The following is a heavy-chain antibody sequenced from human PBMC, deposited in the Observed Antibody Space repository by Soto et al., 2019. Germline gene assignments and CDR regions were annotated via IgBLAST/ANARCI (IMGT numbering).Heavy chain of an antibody. CDR3: AREPRSSSGYGMDV. D-gene: IGHD6-13*01. Sequence: PGVSLRLSCAASGFTFSSYSMNWARQAPGKGLEWVSSISSSSSYIYYADSVKGRFTISRDNAKNSLYLQMNSLRAEDTAVYYCAREPRSSSGYGMDVWGQGTTVTVSS. CDR2: ISSSSSYI. J-gene: IGHJ6*02. V-gene: IGHV3-21*01. CDR1: GFTFSSYS.